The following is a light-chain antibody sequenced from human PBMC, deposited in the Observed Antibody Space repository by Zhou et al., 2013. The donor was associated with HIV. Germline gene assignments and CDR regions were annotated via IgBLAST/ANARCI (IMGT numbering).Light chain of an antibody. V-gene: IGKV1-33*01. Sequence: DVQMTQSPSSLSASVGDRVTITCQASQDVANYVNWFQHKRGKAPRLLIYDASNLERGVSSRFSGSGSGTEFTLTISSLQPDDSATYYCQQFNSYPFTFGGGTKVEIK. CDR3: QQFNSYPFT. CDR2: DAS. CDR1: QDVANY. J-gene: IGKJ4*01.